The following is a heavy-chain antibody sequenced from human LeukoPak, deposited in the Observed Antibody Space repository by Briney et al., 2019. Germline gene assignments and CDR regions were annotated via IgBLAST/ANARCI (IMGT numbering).Heavy chain of an antibody. Sequence: ASAKVSCKASGGTFSSYAISWVRQAPGQGLEWMGRIIPILGIANYAQKFQGRVTITADKSTSTAYMELSSLRSEDTAVYYCARPSYYDSSGYYGYWGQGTLVTVSS. J-gene: IGHJ4*02. CDR2: IIPILGIA. CDR1: GGTFSSYA. CDR3: ARPSYYDSSGYYGY. D-gene: IGHD3-22*01. V-gene: IGHV1-69*04.